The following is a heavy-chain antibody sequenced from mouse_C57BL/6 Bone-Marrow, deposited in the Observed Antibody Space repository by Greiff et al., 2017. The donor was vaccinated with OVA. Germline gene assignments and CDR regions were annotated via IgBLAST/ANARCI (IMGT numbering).Heavy chain of an antibody. J-gene: IGHJ3*01. CDR3: ARDEGFAY. CDR2: ISDGGSYT. Sequence: EVKLVESGGGLVKPGGSLKLSCAASGFTFSSYAMSWVRQTPEKRLEWVATISDGGSYTTYTDNVKGRFTISRDNAKNNLYLQMSHLKSEDTAMYYCARDEGFAYWGQGTLVTVSA. CDR1: GFTFSSYA. V-gene: IGHV5-4*01.